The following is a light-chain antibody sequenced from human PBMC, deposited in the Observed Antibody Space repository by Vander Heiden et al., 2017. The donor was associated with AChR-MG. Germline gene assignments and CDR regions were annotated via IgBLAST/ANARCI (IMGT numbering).Light chain of an antibody. V-gene: IGLV2-11*01. CDR2: DVS. J-gene: IGLJ3*02. CDR1: SSDVGGYNY. CDR3: CSYAGSYTWV. Sequence: QSALTQPRSVSRSPGQSVTTSCTGTSSDVGGYNYVSWYQQHPGKAPKLMIYDVSKRPSGVPDRFSGSKSGNTASLTISGLQAEDEADYYCCSYAGSYTWVFGGGTKLTVL.